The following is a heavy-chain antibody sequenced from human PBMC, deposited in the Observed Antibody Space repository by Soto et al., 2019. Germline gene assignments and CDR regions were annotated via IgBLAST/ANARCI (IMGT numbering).Heavy chain of an antibody. CDR2: ISGSGGST. V-gene: IGHV3-23*01. Sequence: GGSLRLSCAASGFTFSSYAMSWVRQAPGKGLEWVSAISGSGGSTYYADSVKGRFTISRDNSKNTLYLQMNSLRAEDTAVYYCAKTTPMVRGVWYYFDYWGQGTLVTVSS. D-gene: IGHD3-10*01. CDR3: AKTTPMVRGVWYYFDY. CDR1: GFTFSSYA. J-gene: IGHJ4*02.